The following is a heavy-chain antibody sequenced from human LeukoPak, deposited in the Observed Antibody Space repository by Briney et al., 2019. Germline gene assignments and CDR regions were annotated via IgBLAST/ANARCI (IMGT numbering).Heavy chain of an antibody. CDR3: ARDLEKTAIQLGYCSSTSCYKKDNWFDP. CDR1: GGTFSSYA. V-gene: IGHV1-69*04. Sequence: RASVKVSCKASGGTFSSYAISWVRQAPGQGLEWMGRIIPILGVANYAQKFQGRVTITADKSTSTAYMELSSLRSEDTAVYYCARDLEKTAIQLGYCSSTSCYKKDNWFDPWGQGTLVTVSS. D-gene: IGHD2-2*02. J-gene: IGHJ5*02. CDR2: IIPILGVA.